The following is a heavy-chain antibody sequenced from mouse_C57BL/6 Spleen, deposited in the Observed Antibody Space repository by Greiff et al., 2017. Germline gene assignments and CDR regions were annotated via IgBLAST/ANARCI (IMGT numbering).Heavy chain of an antibody. V-gene: IGHV3-6*01. CDR2: ISYDGSN. Sequence: EVQLVESGPGLVKPSQSLSLTCSVTGYSITSGYYWNWIRQFPGNKLEWMGYISYDGSNNYNPSLKNRIPITRDTSKNQFFLKLNSVTTEDTATYYCEREGRYPDYWGQGTTLTVSS. CDR3: EREGRYPDY. J-gene: IGHJ2*01. CDR1: GYSITSGYY. D-gene: IGHD1-1*01.